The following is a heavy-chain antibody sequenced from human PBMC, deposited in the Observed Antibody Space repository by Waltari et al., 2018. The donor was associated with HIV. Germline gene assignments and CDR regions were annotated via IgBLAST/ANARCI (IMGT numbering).Heavy chain of an antibody. V-gene: IGHV1-18*01. CDR3: ATTVSDIDL. J-gene: IGHJ3*01. CDR1: GYTFSRSG. CDR2: ISASNGDR. Sequence: QIPLVQSGPVVRQPRASVKVSCTTSGYTFSRSGISWVRQAPGQGLEWRGWISASNGDRNYQQKFQDRVTMTTDTSTRTAYMELRSLRSDDTAVYYCATTVSDIDLWGQGTLVAVSS. D-gene: IGHD4-17*01.